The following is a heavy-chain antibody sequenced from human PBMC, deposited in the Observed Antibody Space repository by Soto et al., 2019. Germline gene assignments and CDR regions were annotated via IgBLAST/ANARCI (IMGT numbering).Heavy chain of an antibody. CDR3: AKGFEWELLPSYYYYYYGMDV. J-gene: IGHJ6*02. V-gene: IGHV3-30*18. Sequence: QVQLVESGGGVVQPGRSLRLSCAASGFTFSSYGMHWVRQAPGKGLEWVALISYDGSNKYYADSVKGRFTISRDNSKNTRYLQMNSRRAEDTDVYYCAKGFEWELLPSYYYYYYGMDVWGQGTTVTVSS. CDR1: GFTFSSYG. D-gene: IGHD1-26*01. CDR2: ISYDGSNK.